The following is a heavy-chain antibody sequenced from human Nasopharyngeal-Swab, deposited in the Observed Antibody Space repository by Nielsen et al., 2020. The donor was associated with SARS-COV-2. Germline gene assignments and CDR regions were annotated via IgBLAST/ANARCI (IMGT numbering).Heavy chain of an antibody. CDR3: ASEPGGMAAPGKHFDP. Sequence: WVRQAPGQGLEWMGVITPSGGATNYARKFRGRVTTTRDPPTSTVYLDLSSLKSEDTAVYFCASEPGGMAAPGKHFDPWGQGTLVTVSS. V-gene: IGHV1-46*01. J-gene: IGHJ5*02. CDR2: ITPSGGAT. D-gene: IGHD6-13*01.